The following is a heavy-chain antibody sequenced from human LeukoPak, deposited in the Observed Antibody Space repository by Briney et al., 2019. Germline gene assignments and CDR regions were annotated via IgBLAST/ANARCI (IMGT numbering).Heavy chain of an antibody. CDR1: GDSISSYY. CDR2: IYYSGST. V-gene: IGHV4-59*01. J-gene: IGHJ4*02. Sequence: PSETLSLTCTVSGDSISSYYWSWIRQPPGKGLEWIGYIYYSGSTNYNPSLKSRVTMSVDTSKNQFSLKLSSVTAADTAVYYCARDAAAGTDYWGQGTLVTVSS. D-gene: IGHD6-13*01. CDR3: ARDAAAGTDY.